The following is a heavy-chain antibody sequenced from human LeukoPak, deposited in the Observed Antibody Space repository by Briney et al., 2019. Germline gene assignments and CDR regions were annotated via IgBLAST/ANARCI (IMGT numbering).Heavy chain of an antibody. CDR2: INHSGST. J-gene: IGHJ4*02. V-gene: IGHV4-34*01. Sequence: SETLSLTCAVYGGSFSGYYWSWIRQPPGKGLEWIGEINHSGSTNYNPSLKSRVTISVDTSKNQFSLKLSSVTAADTAVYYCASDSRYDYVWGSYRASYYFDYWGQGTLVTVSS. D-gene: IGHD3-16*02. CDR3: ASDSRYDYVWGSYRASYYFDY. CDR1: GGSFSGYY.